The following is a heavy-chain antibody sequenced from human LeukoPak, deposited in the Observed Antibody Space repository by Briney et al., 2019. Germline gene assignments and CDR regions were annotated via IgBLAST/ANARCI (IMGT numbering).Heavy chain of an antibody. CDR1: GFTFCSYA. CDR2: ISSNGGST. J-gene: IGHJ4*02. D-gene: IGHD3-10*01. Sequence: GGSLRLSCAASGFTFCSYAMHWVRQAPGKGLEYVSAISSNGGSTYYANSVKGRFTISRDNSKNTLYLQMGSLRAEDMAVYYCARGFRYYGSGSSPSFDYWGQGTLVTVSS. V-gene: IGHV3-64*01. CDR3: ARGFRYYGSGSSPSFDY.